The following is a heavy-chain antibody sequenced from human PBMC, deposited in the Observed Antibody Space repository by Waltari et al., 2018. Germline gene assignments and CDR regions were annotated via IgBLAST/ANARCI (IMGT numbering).Heavy chain of an antibody. D-gene: IGHD1-1*01. CDR3: AKELERKPYYYYGWDV. V-gene: IGHV3-23*01. J-gene: IGHJ6*02. CDR1: GFTFGSYA. CDR2: ITGSGAST. Sequence: EVQLLQSGGGLVQSGGSLRLSCVASGFTFGSYAMSWVRQAPGNGLEWVSLITGSGASTYYAESVKGRFTISRDNSKSTLFLQMNSLRADDTAIYYCAKELERKPYYYYGWDVWGQGTTVTVSS.